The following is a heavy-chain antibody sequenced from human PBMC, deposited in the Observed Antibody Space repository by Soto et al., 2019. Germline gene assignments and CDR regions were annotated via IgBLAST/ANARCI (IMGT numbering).Heavy chain of an antibody. D-gene: IGHD6-13*01. CDR2: IIPYYNTL. V-gene: IGHV1-69*01. CDR1: EGTFNSYA. J-gene: IGHJ4*02. Sequence: QAQVVQSGAEVRKPGSSVKLSCKASEGTFNSYAIAWVRQAPGQGLEWMGGIIPYYNTLNYAQKFQDSVTMTADDSTNTVYMELSSLRSDDTAVYFCASGASRWYPYFFDSWAQGTLVTVSA. CDR3: ASGASRWYPYFFDS.